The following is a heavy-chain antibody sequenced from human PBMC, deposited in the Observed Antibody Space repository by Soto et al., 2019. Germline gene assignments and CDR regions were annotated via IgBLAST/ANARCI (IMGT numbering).Heavy chain of an antibody. Sequence: ASVKVSCKASGFTFTNYGFTWVRQAPGQGLEWMGWISAYNGNTKYPQKFQGRVTVTTDTSTRTAYMVLKDLRFDDTAVYYCAREWTYSVTEDSDYWGQGTLVTVSS. CDR1: GFTFTNYG. D-gene: IGHD4-4*01. CDR3: AREWTYSVTEDSDY. V-gene: IGHV1-18*01. J-gene: IGHJ4*01. CDR2: ISAYNGNT.